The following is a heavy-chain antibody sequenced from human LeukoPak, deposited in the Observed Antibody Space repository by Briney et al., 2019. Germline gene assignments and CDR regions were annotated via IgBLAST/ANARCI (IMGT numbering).Heavy chain of an antibody. CDR1: GFTFSSYA. D-gene: IGHD1-26*01. J-gene: IGHJ4*02. CDR2: ISYDGSNK. V-gene: IGHV3-30-3*01. Sequence: PGRSLRLSCAASGFTFSSYAMHWVRQAPGKGLEWVAVVISYDGSNKYYADSVKGRFTISRDNSKNTLYLQMNSLRAEDTAVYYCAREKGSYYVGYFDYWGQGTLVTVSS. CDR3: AREKGSYYVGYFDY.